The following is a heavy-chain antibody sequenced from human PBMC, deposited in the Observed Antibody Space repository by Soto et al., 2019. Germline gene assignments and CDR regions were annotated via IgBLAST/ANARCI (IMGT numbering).Heavy chain of an antibody. CDR2: LSSWRSFI. CDR1: GFSLSSYG. V-gene: IGHV3-21*01. CDR3: ARVRSGQWLVSLDY. D-gene: IGHD6-19*01. J-gene: IGHJ4*02. Sequence: GGSLRLSCAASGFSLSSYGMHWVRQAPGKGLEWVSSLSSWRSFIYYADSVKGRFTVSRDNAKNSLYLQMDSLRVEDTAVYYCARVRSGQWLVSLDYWGQGTLVTV.